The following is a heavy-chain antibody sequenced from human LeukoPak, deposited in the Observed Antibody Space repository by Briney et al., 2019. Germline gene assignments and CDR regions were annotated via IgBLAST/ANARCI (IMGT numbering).Heavy chain of an antibody. CDR3: ARDSRISRFFDY. CDR1: GFTFSNYW. CDR2: IKQDASEK. Sequence: GGSLRLSCAASGFTFSNYWMSWVRQAPGKGLEWVANIKQDASEKYYVDSVKGRFTISRDNARNSLYLQMDSLRAEDTVVYYCARDSRISRFFDYWGQEALVTVSS. J-gene: IGHJ4*02. D-gene: IGHD3-3*02. V-gene: IGHV3-7*01.